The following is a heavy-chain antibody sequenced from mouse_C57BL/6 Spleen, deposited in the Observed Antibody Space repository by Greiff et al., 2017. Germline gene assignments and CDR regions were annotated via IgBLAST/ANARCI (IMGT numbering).Heavy chain of an antibody. CDR3: AGVPYDYDGSYYAMDY. V-gene: IGHV12-3*01. Sequence: QVQLQQSGPGLVKPSQSLFLTCSITGFPITSGYYWIWIRQSPGKPLEWMGYITHSGETFYNPSLQSPISITRETSKNQFFLQLNSVTTEDTAMYYCAGVPYDYDGSYYAMDYWGQGTSVTVSS. CDR2: ITHSGET. J-gene: IGHJ4*01. CDR1: GFPITSGYY. D-gene: IGHD2-4*01.